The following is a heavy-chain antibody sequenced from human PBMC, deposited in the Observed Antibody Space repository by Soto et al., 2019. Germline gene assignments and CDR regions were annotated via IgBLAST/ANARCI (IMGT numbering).Heavy chain of an antibody. Sequence: PGGSVRLSXVGSGFIFSNNGMHWVRQTPGKGLEWVAFMSYDGSDTFYADSVKGRFTISRDNSKNTLFLHMSNLRAEDTAMYYCTIVRVANSALDHWGQGTLVTVSS. D-gene: IGHD3-10*02. J-gene: IGHJ4*02. CDR1: GFIFSNNG. CDR2: MSYDGSDT. CDR3: TIVRVANSALDH. V-gene: IGHV3-30*02.